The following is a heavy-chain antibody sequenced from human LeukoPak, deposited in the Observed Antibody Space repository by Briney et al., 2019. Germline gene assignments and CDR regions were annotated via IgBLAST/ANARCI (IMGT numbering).Heavy chain of an antibody. CDR1: GASVSSGSNY. CDR2: IYEIGST. D-gene: IGHD3-10*01. CDR3: ARDPYYYGSGYGMVV. V-gene: IGHV4-61*01. Sequence: SQTLSLTCTVSGASVSSGSNYWSWIRQPPRKGLEWFGYIYEIGSTNYNRSLKIPFTISVDTCKKQISLKLSSVTAADTAVYYCARDPYYYGSGYGMVVWGKGITVTVS. J-gene: IGHJ6*04.